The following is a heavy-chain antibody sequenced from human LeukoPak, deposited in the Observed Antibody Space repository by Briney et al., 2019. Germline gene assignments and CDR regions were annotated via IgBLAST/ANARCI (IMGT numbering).Heavy chain of an antibody. V-gene: IGHV3-72*01. D-gene: IGHD2-2*01. CDR3: ARSTRGSLDY. Sequence: AGGSLRLSCAASGFTFTDHYMDWVRQAPGKGLEWVGRITNKAKGYSTDYATSVKGRFTISRDDSENSVYLQMNSLKTDDTAMYYCARSTRGSLDYWGQGTLVTVSS. CDR1: GFTFTDHY. CDR2: ITNKAKGYST. J-gene: IGHJ4*02.